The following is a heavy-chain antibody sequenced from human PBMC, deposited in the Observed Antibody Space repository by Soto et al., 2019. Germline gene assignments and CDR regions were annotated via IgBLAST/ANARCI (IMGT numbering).Heavy chain of an antibody. CDR3: ARDVIFGVENFDY. D-gene: IGHD3-3*01. J-gene: IGHJ4*02. CDR2: LSSSSSYI. CDR1: GFTFSSYS. V-gene: IGHV3-21*05. Sequence: EVQLVESGGGLVQPGGSLRLSCAASGFTFSSYSMNWVRQAPGKGLEWVSYLSSSSSYIYYADSVKGRFTVSRDNAKNTLYLQMNSLRAEDTAVYYCARDVIFGVENFDYWGQGTLVTVSS.